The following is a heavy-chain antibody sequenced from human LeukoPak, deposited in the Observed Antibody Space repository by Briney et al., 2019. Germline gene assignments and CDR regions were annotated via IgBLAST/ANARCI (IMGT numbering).Heavy chain of an antibody. J-gene: IGHJ5*02. D-gene: IGHD6-25*01. CDR3: ARDVQRRFDP. CDR1: GFSFSSYI. V-gene: IGHV3-48*02. Sequence: PGGCLRLSCAASGFSFSSYIMNWVRQAPGKGLEWVSYISSSSSTIYYADSVKGRLTISRDNAKNSLYLQMNSLRDEDTAMYYCARDVQRRFDPWGQGTLVTVSS. CDR2: ISSSSSTI.